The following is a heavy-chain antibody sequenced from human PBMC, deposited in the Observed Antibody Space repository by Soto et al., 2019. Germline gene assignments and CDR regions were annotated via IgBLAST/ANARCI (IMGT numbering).Heavy chain of an antibody. Sequence: ASVKVSCKASGYTFTSYAMHWVRQAPGQRLEWMGWINAGNGNTKYSQKFQGRVTITRDTSASTAYMELSSLRSEDTAVYYCAKASITIFGLESGMDVWGQGTTVTVSS. D-gene: IGHD3-3*01. CDR3: AKASITIFGLESGMDV. J-gene: IGHJ6*02. V-gene: IGHV1-3*01. CDR1: GYTFTSYA. CDR2: INAGNGNT.